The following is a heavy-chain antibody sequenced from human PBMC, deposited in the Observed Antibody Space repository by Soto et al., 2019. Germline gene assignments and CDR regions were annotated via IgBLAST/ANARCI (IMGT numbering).Heavy chain of an antibody. V-gene: IGHV1-8*02. D-gene: IGHD3-16*01. CDR3: ATGDGFGHWLDP. J-gene: IGHJ5*02. CDR2: MTSNSGNT. Sequence: QVQLVQSGSEVKKPGASVKVSCKSFGYSFTSFDVHWVRQASGQGLEGMGWMTSNSGNTDYAQRFQDRVTMTRNTSINTAYMELNSLTSDDTAVYYCATGDGFGHWLDPWGQGTLVTVSS. CDR1: GYSFTSFD.